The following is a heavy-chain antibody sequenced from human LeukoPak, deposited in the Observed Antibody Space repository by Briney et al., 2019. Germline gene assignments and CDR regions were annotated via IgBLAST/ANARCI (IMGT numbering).Heavy chain of an antibody. D-gene: IGHD1-14*01. CDR2: IRPMNSDV. Sequence: GESLKISCKGSGYNFNTYWVAWVRQLPGKGLEWMGIIRPMNSDVRYSPSFQDQVTISADRSISTAYLQWSSLKASDTAMYYCARMEGSEPYFDYWGQGTLVTVSS. CDR3: ARMEGSEPYFDY. V-gene: IGHV5-51*01. J-gene: IGHJ4*02. CDR1: GYNFNTYW.